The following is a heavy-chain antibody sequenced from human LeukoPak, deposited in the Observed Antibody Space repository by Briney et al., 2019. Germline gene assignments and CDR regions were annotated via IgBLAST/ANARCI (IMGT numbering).Heavy chain of an antibody. J-gene: IGHJ3*02. D-gene: IGHD1-26*01. Sequence: PSETLSLTCTVSGGSISSYYWSWIRQPPGKGLEWIGYIYYSGSTYYNPSLKSRVTISVDTSKNQFSLKLSSVTAADTAVYYCARPLYSGSTEGAFDIWGQGTMVTASS. CDR2: IYYSGST. CDR3: ARPLYSGSTEGAFDI. V-gene: IGHV4-59*12. CDR1: GGSISSYY.